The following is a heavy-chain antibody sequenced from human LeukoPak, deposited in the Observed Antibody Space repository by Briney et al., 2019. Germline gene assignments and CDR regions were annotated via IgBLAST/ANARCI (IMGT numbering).Heavy chain of an antibody. J-gene: IGHJ4*02. D-gene: IGHD6-19*01. CDR3: ARGPPYSSGWHWGHPFDY. CDR2: IYTSGST. Sequence: SETLSLTCTFSGGSISSYYWSWIRQPAGKGLEWIGRIYTSGSTNYNPSLKSRVTISVDKSKNQFSLKLSSVTAADTAVYYCARGPPYSSGWHWGHPFDYWGQGTLVTVSS. CDR1: GGSISSYY. V-gene: IGHV4-4*07.